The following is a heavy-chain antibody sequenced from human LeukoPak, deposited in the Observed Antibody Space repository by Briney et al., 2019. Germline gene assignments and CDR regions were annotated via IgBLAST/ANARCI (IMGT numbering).Heavy chain of an antibody. D-gene: IGHD3-3*01. CDR3: ARYDFGVVTNYYFDY. J-gene: IGHJ4*02. CDR1: GYTFTSYG. Sequence: GASVKVSCKASGYTFTSYGISWVRQVPGQGLERMGWISAYNGNTNYAEKLQGRVTMTTDTSTSTAYMELRSLRSDDTAVYYCARYDFGVVTNYYFDYWGQGTLVTVSS. V-gene: IGHV1-18*01. CDR2: ISAYNGNT.